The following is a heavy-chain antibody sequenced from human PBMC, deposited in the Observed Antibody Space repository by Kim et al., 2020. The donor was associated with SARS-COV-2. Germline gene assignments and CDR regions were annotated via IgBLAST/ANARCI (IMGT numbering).Heavy chain of an antibody. CDR1: GYTFTSYA. CDR3: ARVRSPGTGTTAYYYGMDV. CDR2: INACNGNT. V-gene: IGHV1-3*01. D-gene: IGHD1-7*01. J-gene: IGHJ6*01. Sequence: ASVKVSCKASGYTFTSYAMHWVRQAPGQRLEWMGWINACNGNTKYSQKFQGRVTITRDTSASTAYMELSSLRSEDTAVYYCARVRSPGTGTTAYYYGMDV.